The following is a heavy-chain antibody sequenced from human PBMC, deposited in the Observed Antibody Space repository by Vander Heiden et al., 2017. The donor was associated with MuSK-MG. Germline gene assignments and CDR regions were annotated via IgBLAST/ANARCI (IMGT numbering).Heavy chain of an antibody. D-gene: IGHD4-17*01. CDR3: ARDADYVSDY. CDR1: GFTFSSYN. V-gene: IGHV3-21*01. CDR2: ISSSSRYI. Sequence: EVQLVESGGGLVKPGGSLRLSCAASGFTFSSYNMNWVRQAPGKGLEWVSSISSSSRYIYDADSVKGRFTISRDNAKNSLYLKMKSLRAEDTAVYDGARDADYVSDYWGQGTMVTVSS. J-gene: IGHJ4*02.